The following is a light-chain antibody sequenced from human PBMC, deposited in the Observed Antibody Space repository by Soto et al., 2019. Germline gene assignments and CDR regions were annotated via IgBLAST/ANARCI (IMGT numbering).Light chain of an antibody. V-gene: IGKV3-15*01. CDR3: QQYDTWPPLT. J-gene: IGKJ4*01. Sequence: EIVMTQSPATLSVSPGERATLSCRASQNVGTKLAWYQQKPGQAPRLLIYGASTRATGFPARFSGSGSGTEFPLTISSLQSEDVAVYYCQQYDTWPPLTFGGGTKVQIK. CDR2: GAS. CDR1: QNVGTK.